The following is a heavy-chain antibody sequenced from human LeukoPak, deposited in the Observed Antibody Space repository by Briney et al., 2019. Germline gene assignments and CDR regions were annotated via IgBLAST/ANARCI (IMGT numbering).Heavy chain of an antibody. CDR1: GFTFSSYW. CDR2: INSDGSST. CDR3: AKDTAPDSSGYLGWYFDL. D-gene: IGHD3-22*01. Sequence: GGSLRLSCAASGFTFSSYWMHWVRQAPGKGLVWVSRINSDGSSTSYADSVKGRFTISRDNAKNSLYLQMNSLRAEDTALYYCAKDTAPDSSGYLGWYFDLWGRGTLVTVSS. V-gene: IGHV3-74*01. J-gene: IGHJ2*01.